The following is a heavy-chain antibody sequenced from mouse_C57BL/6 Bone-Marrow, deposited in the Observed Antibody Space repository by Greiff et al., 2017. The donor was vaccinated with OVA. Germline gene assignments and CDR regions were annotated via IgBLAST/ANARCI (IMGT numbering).Heavy chain of an antibody. J-gene: IGHJ1*03. D-gene: IGHD1-1*01. Sequence: QLQQSGAELVRPGASVKLSCTASGFNIKDDYMHWVKQRPEQGLEWIGWIDPENGDTEYASKFQGKATITADTSSNTAYLQLSSLTSEDTAVYYCTITTVVATKWYFDVWGTGTTVTVSS. V-gene: IGHV14-4*01. CDR2: IDPENGDT. CDR3: TITTVVATKWYFDV. CDR1: GFNIKDDY.